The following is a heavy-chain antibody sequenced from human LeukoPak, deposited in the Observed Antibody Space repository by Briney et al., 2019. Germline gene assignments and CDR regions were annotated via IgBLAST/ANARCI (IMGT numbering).Heavy chain of an antibody. V-gene: IGHV4-39*07. CDR1: GDSIRRSSYY. D-gene: IGHD3-10*01. CDR2: IYHSGST. CDR3: ASSITMVRGVITPHGNY. Sequence: KPSETLSLTCTVPGDSIRRSSYYWGWIRQPPGKGLEWIGEIYHSGSTNHNPSLKSRVTISVDKSKNQFSLKLSSVTAADTAVYYCASSITMVRGVITPHGNYWGQGTLVTVSS. J-gene: IGHJ4*02.